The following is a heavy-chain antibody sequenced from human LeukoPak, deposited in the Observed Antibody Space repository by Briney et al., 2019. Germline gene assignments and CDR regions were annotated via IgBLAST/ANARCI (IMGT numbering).Heavy chain of an antibody. J-gene: IGHJ4*02. D-gene: IGHD6-13*01. CDR2: ISNSGTT. CDR3: ARTAALYYFDY. V-gene: IGHV4-30-2*01. Sequence: GSISNSGTTYYNPSLKSRVTISVDRSKNQFSLKLSSVTAADTAVYYCARTAALYYFDYWGQGTLVTVSS.